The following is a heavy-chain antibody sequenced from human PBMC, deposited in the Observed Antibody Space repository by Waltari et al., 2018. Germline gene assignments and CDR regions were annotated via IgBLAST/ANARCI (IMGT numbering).Heavy chain of an antibody. J-gene: IGHJ4*02. Sequence: EVQLVESGGGVVQPGGSLRLSCAASGFTFDDYAMHWVRQAPGKGLELVSRSSGDGSNAYYADSVKGRFTASRDNSKNSLYLQMNSLRTEDTAFYYCAKDIAFQIDYWGQGTLVTVSS. CDR2: SSGDGSNA. CDR3: AKDIAFQIDY. CDR1: GFTFDDYA. V-gene: IGHV3-43*02.